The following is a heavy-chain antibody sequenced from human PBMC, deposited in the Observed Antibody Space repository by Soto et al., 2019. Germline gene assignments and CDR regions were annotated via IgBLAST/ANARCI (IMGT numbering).Heavy chain of an antibody. Sequence: SETLSLTCTVSGGSISSYYWSWIRQPPGKGLEWIGYIYYSGSTNYNPSLKSRVTISVDTSKNRFSLKLSSVTAADTAVYYCARRAPPLYGMDVWGQGTTVTVSS. CDR3: ARRAPPLYGMDV. CDR1: GGSISSYY. J-gene: IGHJ6*02. CDR2: IYYSGST. V-gene: IGHV4-59*01.